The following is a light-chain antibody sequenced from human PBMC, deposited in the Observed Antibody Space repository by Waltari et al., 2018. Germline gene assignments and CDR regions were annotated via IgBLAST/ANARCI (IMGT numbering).Light chain of an antibody. Sequence: IVLTQSPGTLSLSPGERATLSCRASQSVSSSYLAWYQQKPGQAPRLLIYGASSRATGIPDRFSGSGSGTDFTLTISRLEPEDFAVYYCQQYGSSPRGFTFGPGTKVDIK. CDR3: QQYGSSPRGFT. J-gene: IGKJ3*01. CDR1: QSVSSSY. CDR2: GAS. V-gene: IGKV3-20*01.